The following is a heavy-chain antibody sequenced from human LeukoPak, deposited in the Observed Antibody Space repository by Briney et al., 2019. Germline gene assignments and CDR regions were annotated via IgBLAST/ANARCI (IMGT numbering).Heavy chain of an antibody. CDR3: ARERDYDTYFDY. Sequence: GGSLRLSCAVSGFTASTHHLAWVRQPQGKGLEWVSVRQPGNVSYYADSVTGRFTTSTDSSKNTLFLQMRDLRAEDTALYYCARERDYDTYFDYWGQGTLVIVSS. V-gene: IGHV3-53*03. CDR1: GFTASTHH. J-gene: IGHJ4*02. CDR2: RQPGNVS. D-gene: IGHD3-22*01.